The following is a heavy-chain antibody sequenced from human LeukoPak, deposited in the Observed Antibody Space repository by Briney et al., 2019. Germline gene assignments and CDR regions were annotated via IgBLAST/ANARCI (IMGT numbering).Heavy chain of an antibody. Sequence: SVKVSCKASGGTFSSYAISWVRQAPGQGLEWMGGIIPIFGTANYAQKFQGRVTITADESTSTAYMELSSLRSEDTAVYYCASSYYGSGYFYYYYMDVWGKGTTVTVSS. D-gene: IGHD3-10*01. CDR3: ASSYYGSGYFYYYYMDV. J-gene: IGHJ6*03. CDR2: IIPIFGTA. CDR1: GGTFSSYA. V-gene: IGHV1-69*13.